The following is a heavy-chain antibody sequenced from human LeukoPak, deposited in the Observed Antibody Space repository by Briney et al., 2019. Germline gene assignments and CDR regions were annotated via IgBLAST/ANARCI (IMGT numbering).Heavy chain of an antibody. Sequence: ASVKVSCKASGYTFTSYDINWVRQAPGQGLEWMGWINPNSGGTNYAQKFQGRVTMTRDTSISTAYMELSRLRSDDTAVYYCARDGGSYFGYAFDIWGQGTMVTVSS. D-gene: IGHD1-26*01. CDR1: GYTFTSYD. CDR3: ARDGGSYFGYAFDI. CDR2: INPNSGGT. J-gene: IGHJ3*02. V-gene: IGHV1-2*02.